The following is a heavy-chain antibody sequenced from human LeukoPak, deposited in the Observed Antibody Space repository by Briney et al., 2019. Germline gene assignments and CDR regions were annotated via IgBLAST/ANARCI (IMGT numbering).Heavy chain of an antibody. J-gene: IGHJ4*02. CDR1: GGSFSGYY. CDR2: INHSGST. V-gene: IGHV4-34*01. Sequence: SETLSLTCAAYGGSFSGYYWSWIRQPPGKGLEWIGEINHSGSTNYNPSLKSRVTISVDTSKNQFSLKLSSVTAADTAVYYCARDVVAVAAHFDYWGQGTLVTVSS. CDR3: ARDVVAVAAHFDY. D-gene: IGHD6-19*01.